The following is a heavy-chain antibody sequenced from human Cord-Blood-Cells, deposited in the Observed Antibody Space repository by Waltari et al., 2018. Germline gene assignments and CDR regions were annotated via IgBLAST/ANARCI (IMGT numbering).Heavy chain of an antibody. J-gene: IGHJ2*01. CDR2: INPNSGGT. CDR3: ARDEAALTSFDL. D-gene: IGHD6-13*01. Sequence: QVQLVQSGAEVKKPGASVKVSCKASGYTFTGYYMHWVRQAPGQGLEWMGWINPNSGGTKYAQKFQGRVTMTRDTSISTAYMELSRLGSDDTAVYYCARDEAALTSFDLWGRGTLVTVSS. CDR1: GYTFTGYY. V-gene: IGHV1-2*02.